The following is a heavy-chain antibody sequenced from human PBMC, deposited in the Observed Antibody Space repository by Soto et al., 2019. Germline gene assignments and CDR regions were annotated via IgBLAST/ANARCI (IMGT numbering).Heavy chain of an antibody. Sequence: GGSLRLSCVASGFTFRTYAVAWIRQAPGKGLEWVSVIGADGDGIQYADPVEGRFTISRDNSQSSLYMQMNSLRAEDTAVYYCAKHSTTAASRYFDLWGQGTLVTV. CDR1: GFTFRTYA. V-gene: IGHV3-23*01. CDR2: IGADGDGI. CDR3: AKHSTTAASRYFDL. J-gene: IGHJ4*02. D-gene: IGHD1-1*01.